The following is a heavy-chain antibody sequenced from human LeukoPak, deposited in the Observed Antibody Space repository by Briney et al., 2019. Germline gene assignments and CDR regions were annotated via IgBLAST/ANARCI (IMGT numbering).Heavy chain of an antibody. CDR1: GGSISSGDYF. CDR2: IYYSGST. Sequence: SQTLSLTCTVSGGSISSGDYFWSWIRQPPGRGLEWIGYIYYSGSTYYNPSLKSRLAISVDTSKTQFSLKLSSVTAADTAVYYCARGPALSNGSGSYGGWFDPWGQGTLVTVSS. V-gene: IGHV4-30-4*01. CDR3: ARGPALSNGSGSYGGWFDP. D-gene: IGHD3-10*01. J-gene: IGHJ5*02.